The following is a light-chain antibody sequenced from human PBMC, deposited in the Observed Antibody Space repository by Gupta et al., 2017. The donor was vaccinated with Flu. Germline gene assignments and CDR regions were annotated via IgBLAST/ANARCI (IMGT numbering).Light chain of an antibody. J-gene: IGLJ3*02. Sequence: SVLTQPPSVAVAPGQRVTISCTGSSSNIRSNYDVHWYQQFPGTAPKLLIYGNNNPPSGVPDRFSGSKSGTSASLAITGRQDEDEADYHCQSYDSSLSGWVFGGGTKLTVL. CDR1: SSNIRSNYD. CDR2: GNN. CDR3: QSYDSSLSGWV. V-gene: IGLV1-40*01.